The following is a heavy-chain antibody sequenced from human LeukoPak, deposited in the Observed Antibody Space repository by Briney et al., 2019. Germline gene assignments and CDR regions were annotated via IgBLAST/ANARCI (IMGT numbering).Heavy chain of an antibody. CDR3: ARAPVDIVATIGYYYGMDV. CDR2: ISSSGSTR. CDR1: GFTFSDYY. Sequence: GGSLRLSCAASGFTFSDYYMSWIRQAPGKGLEWVSYISSSGSTRYYADSVKGRFTISRDNAKNSLYLQMNSLRAEDTAVYYCARAPVDIVATIGYYYGMDVWGQGTTVTVSS. D-gene: IGHD5-12*01. V-gene: IGHV3-11*01. J-gene: IGHJ6*02.